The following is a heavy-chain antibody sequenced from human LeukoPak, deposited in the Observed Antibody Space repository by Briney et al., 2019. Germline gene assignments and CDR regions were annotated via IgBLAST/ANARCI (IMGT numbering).Heavy chain of an antibody. CDR1: GFTFSHYS. CDR3: ARGYCSRTSCEDFDY. V-gene: IGHV3-21*01. CDR2: ISASSSFI. Sequence: KAGGSLRLSCAASGFTFSHYSMNWVRQAPGKGVEWVSSISASSSFIYYADSLKGRFTISRDNAKNSLYLQMNSLRAEDTAVFYCARGYCSRTSCEDFDYWGQGTLVTVSS. J-gene: IGHJ4*02. D-gene: IGHD2-2*01.